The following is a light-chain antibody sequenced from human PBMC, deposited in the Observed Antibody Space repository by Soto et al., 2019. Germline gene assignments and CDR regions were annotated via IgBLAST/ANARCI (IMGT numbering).Light chain of an antibody. J-gene: IGKJ1*01. CDR2: AAS. Sequence: NGMNQSPAALSVSPGERATLSCRARQNVETNLAWYQQRPGQAPRLLIYAASTRAAGVPARFSGSGSGTDFALAITILQSEDFAIDYCQQFNNWPRTFGQGTKVDIK. V-gene: IGKV3-15*01. CDR1: QNVETN. CDR3: QQFNNWPRT.